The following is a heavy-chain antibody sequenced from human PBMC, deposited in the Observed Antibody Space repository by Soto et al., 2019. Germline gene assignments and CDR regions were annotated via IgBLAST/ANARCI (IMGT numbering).Heavy chain of an antibody. CDR2: IIPIFGTA. J-gene: IGHJ6*02. CDR3: ARTGSYCISTSCYAGYYDGMDV. D-gene: IGHD2-2*01. Sequence: QVQLVQSGAEVKKPGSSVKVSCKASGGTFSSYAISWVRQAPGQGLEWMGGIIPIFGTANYAQKFQGRVTITADESTSTDYTALSSLRSEDPAVYYCARTGSYCISTSCYAGYYDGMDVWGQGTTVTVSS. V-gene: IGHV1-69*12. CDR1: GGTFSSYA.